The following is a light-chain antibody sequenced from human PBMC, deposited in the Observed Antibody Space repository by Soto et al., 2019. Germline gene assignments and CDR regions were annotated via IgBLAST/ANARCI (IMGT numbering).Light chain of an antibody. J-gene: IGLJ1*01. CDR3: SAYTSSSISYV. V-gene: IGLV2-14*01. Sequence: QSALTQPASLSGSPGQSITISCTGTSSDVGGYNYVSWYQQHPGKAPKLMIYEVSNRPSGVSNRFSGSKSGNTASLTISGLQAEDEADYYCSAYTSSSISYVVGTGTKLTVL. CDR1: SSDVGGYNY. CDR2: EVS.